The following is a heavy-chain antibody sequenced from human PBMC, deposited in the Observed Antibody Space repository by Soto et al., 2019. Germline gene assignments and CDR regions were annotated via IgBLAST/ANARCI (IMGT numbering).Heavy chain of an antibody. CDR1: GFTFSDYY. Sequence: GGSLRLSCAASGFTFSDYYMSWIRQAPGKGLAWVSYISSSSSYTNYADSVKGRFTISRDNAKNSLYLQMNSLRAEDTALYYCARVGSGWYSLDYWGQGTLVTVSS. D-gene: IGHD6-19*01. J-gene: IGHJ4*02. CDR3: ARVGSGWYSLDY. V-gene: IGHV3-11*06. CDR2: ISSSSSYT.